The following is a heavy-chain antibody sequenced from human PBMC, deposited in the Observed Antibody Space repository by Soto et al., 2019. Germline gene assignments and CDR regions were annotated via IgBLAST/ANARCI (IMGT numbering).Heavy chain of an antibody. Sequence: QVQLAQSGAEVRSPGSSVKVSCRASGGSFRDSAFSWLRQAPGQGLEWVGGIIPMFAATKYAQAFQGRVTITADASTRTVYLALSSLTADDSAVYFCARGGIVAVPAALSSSDVYTHYRFDSWGQGTLVSV. CDR3: ARGGIVAVPAALSSSDVYTHYRFDS. J-gene: IGHJ4*02. V-gene: IGHV1-69*01. CDR2: IIPMFAAT. CDR1: GGSFRDSA. D-gene: IGHD2-15*01.